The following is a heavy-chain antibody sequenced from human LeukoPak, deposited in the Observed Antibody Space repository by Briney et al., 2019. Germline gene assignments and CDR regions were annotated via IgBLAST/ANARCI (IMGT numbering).Heavy chain of an antibody. V-gene: IGHV1-2*02. D-gene: IGHD5-12*01. CDR2: INPNSGGT. Sequence: ASVKVSCKASGYTFTGYYMHWVRQAPGQGLEWMGWINPNSGGTNYAQKFQGRVTMTRDTSISTAYMELSRLRSDDTAVYCCAREVGWLRSSYYFDYWGQGTLVTVSS. CDR1: GYTFTGYY. CDR3: AREVGWLRSSYYFDY. J-gene: IGHJ4*02.